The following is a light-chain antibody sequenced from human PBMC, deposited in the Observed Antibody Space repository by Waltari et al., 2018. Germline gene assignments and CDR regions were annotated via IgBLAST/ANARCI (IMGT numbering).Light chain of an antibody. CDR1: QSVSSSY. CDR3: QQYGSSPGT. J-gene: IGKJ1*01. CDR2: GAS. V-gene: IGKV3-20*01. Sequence: EIVLTQSPATLSLSPGERSTLPCRASQSVSSSYLAWYQQKPGQAPRLLIYGASSRATGIPDRFSGSGSGTDFTLTISRLEPEDFAVYYCQQYGSSPGTFGPGTKVEIK.